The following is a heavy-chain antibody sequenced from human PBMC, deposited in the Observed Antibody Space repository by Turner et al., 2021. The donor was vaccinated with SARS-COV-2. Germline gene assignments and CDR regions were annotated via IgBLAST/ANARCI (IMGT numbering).Heavy chain of an antibody. V-gene: IGHV3-33*01. CDR3: ARDKGEGSSGWLIPSGSYYFDY. D-gene: IGHD6-19*01. Sequence: QVPLVVSGGGVVQPGRSLSLSRAASGFPFSRYGMHWVRQAPGKGLEWVAFIWYDGSNKYYADSMKGRFTISRDNSKNTLYLQMNSLRAEDTAVYYCARDKGEGSSGWLIPSGSYYFDYWGQGTLVTVSS. CDR1: GFPFSRYG. J-gene: IGHJ4*02. CDR2: IWYDGSNK.